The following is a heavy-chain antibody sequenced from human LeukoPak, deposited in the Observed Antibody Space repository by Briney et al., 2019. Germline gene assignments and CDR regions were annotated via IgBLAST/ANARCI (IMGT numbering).Heavy chain of an antibody. D-gene: IGHD3-10*01. CDR3: ATENFFSGSGSYIAY. J-gene: IGHJ4*02. Sequence: PGRSLRLSCAAPGFTFSSYTMHWVRQAPGKGLEWVAAISHDGIKEFYADSVMGRFTISRDNSKNTVYLQINLLTSEDTAVFYCATENFFSGSGSYIAYWGQGIHVSVSS. CDR1: GFTFSSYT. V-gene: IGHV3-30*04. CDR2: ISHDGIKE.